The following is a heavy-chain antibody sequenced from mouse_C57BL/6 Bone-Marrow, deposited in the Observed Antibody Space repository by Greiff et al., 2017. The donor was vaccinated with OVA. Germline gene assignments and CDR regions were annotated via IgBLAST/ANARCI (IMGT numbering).Heavy chain of an antibody. D-gene: IGHD4-1*01. CDR3: ARLLNWAWFAY. CDR2: ISGGGGTT. Sequence: EVKLVESGGGLVKPGGSLKLSCAASGFTFSSYTMSWVRQTPEKRLEWVATISGGGGTTYYPDSVKGRFTISRDNAKNTMYHQMSSLRSEDAALDYFARLLNWAWFAYWGQGTLVTVSA. J-gene: IGHJ3*01. V-gene: IGHV5-9*01. CDR1: GFTFSSYT.